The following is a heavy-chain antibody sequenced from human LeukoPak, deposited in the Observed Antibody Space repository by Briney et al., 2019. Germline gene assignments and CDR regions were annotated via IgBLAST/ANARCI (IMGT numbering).Heavy chain of an antibody. CDR1: GGSISSYY. Sequence: SSETLSLTCTVSGGSISSYYCSWIRQPPGKGLEWIGYIYYSGSTNYNPSLKSRVTISVDTSKNQFSLKLSSVTAADTAVYYCARDSYSGYDSTEDDAFDIWGQGTMVTVS. CDR2: IYYSGST. D-gene: IGHD5-12*01. J-gene: IGHJ3*02. V-gene: IGHV4-59*01. CDR3: ARDSYSGYDSTEDDAFDI.